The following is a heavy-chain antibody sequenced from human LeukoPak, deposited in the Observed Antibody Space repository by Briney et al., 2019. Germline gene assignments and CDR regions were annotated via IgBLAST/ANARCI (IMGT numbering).Heavy chain of an antibody. Sequence: ASVKVSRKASGYTFTSYYMHWVRQAPGQGLEWMGIINPSGGSTSYAQKFQGRVTMTRDTSTSTVYMELSSLRSEDTAVYYCARDGEMAYFDYWGQGTLVTVSS. V-gene: IGHV1-46*01. CDR2: INPSGGST. D-gene: IGHD5-24*01. CDR1: GYTFTSYY. CDR3: ARDGEMAYFDY. J-gene: IGHJ4*02.